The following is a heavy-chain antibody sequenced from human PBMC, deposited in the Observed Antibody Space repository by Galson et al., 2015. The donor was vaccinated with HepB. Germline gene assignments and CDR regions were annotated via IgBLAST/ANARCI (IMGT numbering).Heavy chain of an antibody. CDR1: GYTFTSYG. CDR2: ISAYNGNT. D-gene: IGHD3-3*01. V-gene: IGHV1-18*01. Sequence: SVKVSCKASGYTFTSYGISWVRQAPGQGLEWMGWISAYNGNTNYAQKLQGRVTMTTDTSTSTAYMELRSLRSDDTAVYYCARGGERITIFGVVLDAFDIWGQGTMVTVSS. CDR3: ARGGERITIFGVVLDAFDI. J-gene: IGHJ3*02.